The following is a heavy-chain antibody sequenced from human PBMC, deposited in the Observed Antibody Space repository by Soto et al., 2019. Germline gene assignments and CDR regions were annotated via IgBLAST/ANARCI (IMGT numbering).Heavy chain of an antibody. J-gene: IGHJ4*02. CDR1: GFTVSNNY. Sequence: EVQLVESGGGLIQPGGSLRLSCAVSGFTVSNNYMSWVRQAPGKGLEGVSVIYSGGYTAYGDSVKGRFTISRDNSKNTLILQRNSLGAAAPAVYFCGTGRGGGGYWGQGTLVTVSS. CDR2: IYSGGYT. CDR3: GTGRGGGGY. V-gene: IGHV3-53*01. D-gene: IGHD3-10*01.